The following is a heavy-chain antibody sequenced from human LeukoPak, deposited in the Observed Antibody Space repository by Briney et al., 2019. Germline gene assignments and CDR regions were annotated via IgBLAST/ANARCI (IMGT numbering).Heavy chain of an antibody. CDR3: ARVVSGSYQEEDAFDI. V-gene: IGHV3-21*01. D-gene: IGHD1-26*01. J-gene: IGHJ3*02. CDR2: ISSSSYI. Sequence: PGGSLRLSCAASGFTFSSYSMNWVRQAPGKGLEWVSSISSSSYIYYADSVKGRFTISRDNAKNSLYLQMNSLRAEDTAVYYCARVVSGSYQEEDAFDIWGQGTMVTVSS. CDR1: GFTFSSYS.